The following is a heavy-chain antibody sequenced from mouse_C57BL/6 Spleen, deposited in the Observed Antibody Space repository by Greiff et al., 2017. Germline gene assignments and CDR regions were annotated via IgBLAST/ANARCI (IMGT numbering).Heavy chain of an antibody. CDR3: VSPIIYDGYYEDYYAMDY. D-gene: IGHD2-3*01. V-gene: IGHV10-1*01. CDR1: GFSFNTYA. Sequence: EVYLVESGGGLVQPKGSLKLSCAASGFSFNTYAMNWVRQAPGKGLEWVARIRSKSNNYATYYADSVKDRFTISRDDSESMLYLQMNNLKTEDTAMYYCVSPIIYDGYYEDYYAMDYWGQGTSVTVAP. CDR2: IRSKSNNYAT. J-gene: IGHJ4*01.